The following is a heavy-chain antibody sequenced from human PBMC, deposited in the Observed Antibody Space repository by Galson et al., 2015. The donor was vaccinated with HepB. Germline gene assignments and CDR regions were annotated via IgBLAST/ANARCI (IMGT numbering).Heavy chain of an antibody. D-gene: IGHD2-8*01. J-gene: IGHJ6*02. CDR2: ISAHNGNT. CDR1: RYTFTNYG. V-gene: IGHV1-18*01. CDR3: ARLEIDNGLYFYYYGMDV. Sequence: SVKVSCKASRYTFTNYGVSWVRQAPGQGLEWTGWISAHNGNTNYAQKFQGRVTMTTDTSTNTAYMELRSLRSDDTAVYYCARLEIDNGLYFYYYGMDVWGQGTTVTVSS.